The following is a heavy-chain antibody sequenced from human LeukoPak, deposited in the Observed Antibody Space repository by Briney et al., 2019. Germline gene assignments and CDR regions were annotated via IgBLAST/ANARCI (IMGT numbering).Heavy chain of an antibody. Sequence: PSGTLSLTCGVSGGSIDITNYWSWVRQAPGKGLEWIGEISHDGTTNYRPSLRSRVAMSFDRANNQFSLSLTSVTAADTAIYYCSRESGAFCPFGYWGQGTLVIVPP. V-gene: IGHV4-4*02. CDR2: ISHDGTT. D-gene: IGHD1-26*01. CDR1: GGSIDITNY. J-gene: IGHJ4*02. CDR3: SRESGAFCPFGY.